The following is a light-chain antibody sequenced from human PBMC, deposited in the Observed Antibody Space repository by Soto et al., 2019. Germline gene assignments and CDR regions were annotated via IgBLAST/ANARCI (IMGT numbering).Light chain of an antibody. CDR3: ASWDDSLNGLV. Sequence: QSVLTQPPSASGTPGQRVTISCSGSSSNIGSNNVNWYQQLPGTAPKLLIYNNNHRPSGVPDRFSGSKSGNSASLAISGLQSEDEADYYCASWDDSLNGLVFGTGTKLTVL. CDR2: NNN. J-gene: IGLJ1*01. CDR1: SSNIGSNN. V-gene: IGLV1-44*01.